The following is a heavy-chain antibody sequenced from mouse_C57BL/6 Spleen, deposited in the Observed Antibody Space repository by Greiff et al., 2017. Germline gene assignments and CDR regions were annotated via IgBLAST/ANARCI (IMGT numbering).Heavy chain of an antibody. V-gene: IGHV1-50*01. CDR1: GYTFTSYW. D-gene: IGHD1-1*01. J-gene: IGHJ4*01. Sequence: VQLQQPGAELVKPGASVKLSCKASGYTFTSYWMQWVKQRPGQGLEWIGEIDPSDSYTNYNQKFKGKATLTVDTASSTAYMQLSSLTSEDSAVYYCASSVAPGAMDYGGQGTSVTVSS. CDR3: ASSVAPGAMDY. CDR2: IDPSDSYT.